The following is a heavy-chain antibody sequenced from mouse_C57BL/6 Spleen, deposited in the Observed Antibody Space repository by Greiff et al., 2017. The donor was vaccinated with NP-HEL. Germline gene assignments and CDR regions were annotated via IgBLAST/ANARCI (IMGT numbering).Heavy chain of an antibody. CDR3: ARHEEEVYYGSSYAMDY. CDR1: GYTFTEYT. J-gene: IGHJ4*01. D-gene: IGHD1-1*01. V-gene: IGHV1-62-2*01. Sequence: QVQLKQSGAELVKPGASVKLSCKASGYTFTEYTIHWVKQRSGQGLEWIGWFYPGSGSIKYNEKFKDKATLTADKSSSTVYMELSRLTSEDSAVYFCARHEEEVYYGSSYAMDYWGQGTSVTVSS. CDR2: FYPGSGSI.